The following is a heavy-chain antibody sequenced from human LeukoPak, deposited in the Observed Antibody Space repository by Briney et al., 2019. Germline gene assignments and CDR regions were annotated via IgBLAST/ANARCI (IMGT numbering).Heavy chain of an antibody. D-gene: IGHD3-3*01. Sequence: SETLSLTCAVYGGSFSGYYWSWIRQPPGKGLEWIGEINHSGSTNYNPSLKSRVTISVDTSKNQFSLKLSSVTAADTAVYYCARYRGVYYDSPGRLSRQRNRFDPWGQGTLVTVSS. CDR3: ARYRGVYYDSPGRLSRQRNRFDP. J-gene: IGHJ5*02. CDR2: INHSGST. V-gene: IGHV4-34*01. CDR1: GGSFSGYY.